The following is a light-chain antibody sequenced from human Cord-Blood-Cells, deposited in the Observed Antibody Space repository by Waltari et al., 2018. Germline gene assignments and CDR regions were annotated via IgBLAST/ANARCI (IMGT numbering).Light chain of an antibody. Sequence: SYELTQPPSVPVSQGQTATITCPGDTLGANYACWYKQKPGQSPVLVIYQDSKRPSGMPEGFSGSNTGDTATLTSSGTQADDAADYYCQAWDGSVVFGGGTKLTVL. CDR1: TLGANY. CDR3: QAWDGSVV. J-gene: IGLJ2*01. CDR2: QDS. V-gene: IGLV3-1*01.